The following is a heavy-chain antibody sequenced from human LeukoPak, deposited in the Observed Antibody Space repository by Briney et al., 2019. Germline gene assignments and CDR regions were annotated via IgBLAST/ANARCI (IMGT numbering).Heavy chain of an antibody. CDR3: ARLVRDYYYYMDV. J-gene: IGHJ6*03. Sequence: KSSETLSLTCAVYGGSFSGYYWSWIRQPPGKGLEWIGEINHSGSTNYNPSLKSRVTISVDTSKNQFSLKLSSVTAADTAVYYCARLVRDYYYYMDVWGKGTTVTISS. D-gene: IGHD3-9*01. CDR2: INHSGST. CDR1: GGSFSGYY. V-gene: IGHV4-34*01.